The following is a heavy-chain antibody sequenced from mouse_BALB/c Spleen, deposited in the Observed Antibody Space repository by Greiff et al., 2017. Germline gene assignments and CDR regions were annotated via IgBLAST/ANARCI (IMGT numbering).Heavy chain of an antibody. CDR2: ISSGGST. CDR3: AYDYNYYFDY. J-gene: IGHJ2*01. CDR1: GFTFSSYA. D-gene: IGHD2-4*01. Sequence: EVQLQQSGGGLVKPGGSLKLSCAASGFTFSSYAMSWVRQTPEKRLEWVASISSGGSTYYPDSVKGRFTISRDNARNILYLQMSSLRSEDTAMYYCAYDYNYYFDYWGQGTTLTVSS. V-gene: IGHV5-6-5*01.